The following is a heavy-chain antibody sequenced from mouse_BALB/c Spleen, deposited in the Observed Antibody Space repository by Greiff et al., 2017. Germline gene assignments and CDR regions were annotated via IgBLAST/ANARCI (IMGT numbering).Heavy chain of an antibody. CDR2: INPSNGGT. CDR3: TYKCDEGGFAY. Sequence: QVQLQQSGAELVKPGASVKLSCKASGYTFTSYYMYWVKQRPGQGLEWIGWINPSNGGTNFNEKFKSKATLTVDKSSSTAYMQLSSLTSEDSAVYCGTYKCDEGGFAYWGQGTLVTVSA. D-gene: IGHD1-3*01. V-gene: IGHV1S81*02. CDR1: GYTFTSYY. J-gene: IGHJ3*01.